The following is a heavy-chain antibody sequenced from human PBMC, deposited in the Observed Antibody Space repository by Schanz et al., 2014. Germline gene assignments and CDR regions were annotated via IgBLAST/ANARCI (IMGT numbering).Heavy chain of an antibody. CDR1: GGTFSSYT. J-gene: IGHJ4*02. V-gene: IGHV1-69*02. CDR2: IIPILGIA. D-gene: IGHD3-10*01. CDR3: TSEAHNHDGLRSYSNV. Sequence: QVQLVQSEAEVKKPGSSVKVSCKASGGTFSSYTISWVRQAPGQGLEWMGRIIPILGIANYAQNFQGRVTITADKSSSTAYMELTSLRSEDTAVYFCTSEAHNHDGLRSYSNVWGQGTLVTVTS.